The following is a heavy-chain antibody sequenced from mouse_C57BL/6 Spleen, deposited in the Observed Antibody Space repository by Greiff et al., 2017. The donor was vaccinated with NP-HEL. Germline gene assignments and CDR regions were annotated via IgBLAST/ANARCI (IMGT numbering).Heavy chain of an antibody. V-gene: IGHV1-26*01. CDR1: GYTFTDYY. D-gene: IGHD1-1*01. CDR2: INPNNGGT. CDR3: ARFGIQGNFDY. Sequence: EVQLQQSGPELVKPGASVKISCKASGYTFTDYYMNWVKQSHGKSLEWIGDINPNNGGTSYNQKFKGKTTLTVDKSSSSAYMELRSLTSEDSAVYYCARFGIQGNFDYWGQGTTLTVSS. J-gene: IGHJ2*01.